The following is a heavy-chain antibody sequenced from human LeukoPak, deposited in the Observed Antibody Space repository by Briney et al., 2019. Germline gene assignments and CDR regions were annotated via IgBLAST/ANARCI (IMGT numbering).Heavy chain of an antibody. V-gene: IGHV1-69*04. CDR3: ATSYGSGIGDAFDI. CDR2: IIPILGIA. D-gene: IGHD3-10*01. Sequence: SVKVSCKASGGTFSSYAISWVRQAPGQGLEWMGRIIPILGIANYAQKFQGRVTITADKFTSTAYMELSSLRSEDTAVYYCATSYGSGIGDAFDIWGQGTMVTVSS. CDR1: GGTFSSYA. J-gene: IGHJ3*02.